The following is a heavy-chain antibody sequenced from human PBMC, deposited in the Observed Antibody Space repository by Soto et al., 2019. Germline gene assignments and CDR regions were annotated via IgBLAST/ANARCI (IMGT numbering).Heavy chain of an antibody. J-gene: IGHJ3*02. V-gene: IGHV1-18*04. CDR1: GYTFTSYG. Sequence: QVQLVQSGAEVKKPGASVRVSCKASGYTFTSYGISWVRQAPGQGREWMGWISAYNGNTNYAQKLQGRVTMTTDTSTSTAYMELRSLRSDDTAVYYCARASVGATTNDAFDIWGQGTMVTVSS. CDR3: ARASVGATTNDAFDI. D-gene: IGHD1-26*01. CDR2: ISAYNGNT.